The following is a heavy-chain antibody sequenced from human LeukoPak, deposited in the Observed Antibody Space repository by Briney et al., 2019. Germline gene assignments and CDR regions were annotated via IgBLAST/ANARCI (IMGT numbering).Heavy chain of an antibody. CDR1: GFTFSSYS. CDR3: ARDGRWVYYYYGMDV. CDR2: ISSGSSTI. Sequence: TGGSLRLSCAASGFTFSSYSMNWVRQAPGKGLEWVSYISSGSSTIYYADSVKGRFTISRDNAKNSLYLQMNSLRDEDTAMYYCARDGRWVYYYYGMDVWGQGTTVTVSS. V-gene: IGHV3-48*02. D-gene: IGHD3-3*01. J-gene: IGHJ6*02.